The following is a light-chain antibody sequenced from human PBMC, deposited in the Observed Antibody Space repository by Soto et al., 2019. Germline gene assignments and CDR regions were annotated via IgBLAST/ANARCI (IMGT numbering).Light chain of an antibody. CDR3: AAWDDSLSGYVV. J-gene: IGLJ2*01. CDR2: RNN. CDR1: SSNIGSNS. Sequence: QPVLTQPPLASGTPGQRVTISCSGSSSNIGSNSVYWYQQFPGTAPKLLIYRNNQRPSGVPDRFSGSKSGTSASLAISGLRSEDEADYYCAAWDDSLSGYVVFGGGTKLTVL. V-gene: IGLV1-47*01.